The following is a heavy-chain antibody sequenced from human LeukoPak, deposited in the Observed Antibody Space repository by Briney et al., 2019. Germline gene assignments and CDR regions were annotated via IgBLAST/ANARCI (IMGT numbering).Heavy chain of an antibody. CDR1: GFTFSSYA. CDR2: ISGSGGST. D-gene: IGHD3-9*01. CDR3: ARGPDYDILADYFDY. V-gene: IGHV3-23*01. Sequence: GGSLRLSCAASGFTFSSYAMSWVRQAPGKGLEWVSAISGSGGSTYYADSVKGRFTISRDNSKNTLFLQMNSLRPEDTAVYYCARGPDYDILADYFDYWGQGTLVTVSS. J-gene: IGHJ4*02.